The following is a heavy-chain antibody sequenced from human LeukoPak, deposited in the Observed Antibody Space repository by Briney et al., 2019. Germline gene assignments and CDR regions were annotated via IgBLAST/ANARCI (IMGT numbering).Heavy chain of an antibody. J-gene: IGHJ4*02. CDR3: ARFSTMLDY. V-gene: IGHV4-59*01. CDR2: IYYTGST. CDR1: SGSINNYY. Sequence: SETLSLTCTVSSGSINNYYRSWIRQPPGKGLEWIGYIYYTGSTNYNPSLKSRVTISVDTSNNQFSLKLSSVTAADTAVYFCARFSTMLDYWGQGTLVTVSS. D-gene: IGHD3-10*01.